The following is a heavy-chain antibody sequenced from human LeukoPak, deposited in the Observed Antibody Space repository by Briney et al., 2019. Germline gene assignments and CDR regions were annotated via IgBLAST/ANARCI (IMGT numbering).Heavy chain of an antibody. CDR3: ARVKKLMPEFEF. CDR1: GYTFIDYY. V-gene: IGHV1-2*02. J-gene: IGHJ4*02. D-gene: IGHD2-2*01. Sequence: ASVKVSCKSSGYTFIDYYIHWVRQAPGQGLEWMGWINPNSGATKYAQKFQGRVSMTRGTSINTVYMDLTNLRSDDTAIFYCARVKKLMPEFEFWGQGTLVTVSS. CDR2: INPNSGAT.